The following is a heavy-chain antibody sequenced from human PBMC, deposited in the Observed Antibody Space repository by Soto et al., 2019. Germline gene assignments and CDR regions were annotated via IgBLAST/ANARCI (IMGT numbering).Heavy chain of an antibody. CDR3: AQSPAAYYYYGMDV. V-gene: IGHV1-69*01. D-gene: IGHD6-13*01. Sequence: QVQLVQSGAEVKKPGSSVKVSCKASGGTFSSYAISWVRQAPGQGLEWMGGIIPIFGTANYAQKFQGRVTITADESTSTAYMGLSSLRSEDTAVYYCAQSPAAYYYYGMDVWGQGTTVTVSS. CDR1: GGTFSSYA. J-gene: IGHJ6*02. CDR2: IIPIFGTA.